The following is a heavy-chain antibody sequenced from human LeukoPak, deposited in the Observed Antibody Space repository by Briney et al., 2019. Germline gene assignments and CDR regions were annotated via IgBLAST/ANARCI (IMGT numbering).Heavy chain of an antibody. J-gene: IGHJ6*02. CDR2: IIPIFGTA. D-gene: IGHD3-22*01. CDR1: RGTFSSYA. CDR3: ARGPVVVVYGMDV. V-gene: IGHV1-69*01. Sequence: ASVKVSYKASRGTFSSYAISWVRQAPGQGLEWMGGIIPIFGTANYAQKLQGRVTITADESTSTAYMELSSLRSEDTAVYYCARGPVVVVYGMDVWGQGTTVTVSS.